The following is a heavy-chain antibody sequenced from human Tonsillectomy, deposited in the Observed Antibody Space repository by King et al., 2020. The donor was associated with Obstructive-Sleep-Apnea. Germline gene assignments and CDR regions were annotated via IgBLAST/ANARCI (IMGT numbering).Heavy chain of an antibody. CDR1: GFTFSNAW. V-gene: IGHV3-15*01. Sequence: VQLVESGGGLVKPGGSLRLSCAASGFTFSNAWMTWVRQAPGKGLEWVGRIKIKTDGGTTDYAAPVKGRFTISRDDSKNTLYLQMNSLKTEDTAVYYCTTVSVYYYYGMDVWGQGTTVTVSS. CDR2: IKIKTDGGTT. CDR3: TTVSVYYYYGMDV. J-gene: IGHJ6*02.